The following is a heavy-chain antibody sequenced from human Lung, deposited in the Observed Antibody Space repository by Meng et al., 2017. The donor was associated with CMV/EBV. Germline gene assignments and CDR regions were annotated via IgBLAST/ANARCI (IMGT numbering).Heavy chain of an antibody. Sequence: GESXKISXAASGFTFSSYWMSWVRQAPGKGLEWVANIKQDGSEKYYVDSVKGRFTISRDNAKNSLYLQMNSLRAEDTAVYYCAREPGDRYDFWSGYAFDIWGQGTXVTVSS. J-gene: IGHJ3*02. CDR1: GFTFSSYW. CDR3: AREPGDRYDFWSGYAFDI. V-gene: IGHV3-7*01. CDR2: IKQDGSEK. D-gene: IGHD3-3*01.